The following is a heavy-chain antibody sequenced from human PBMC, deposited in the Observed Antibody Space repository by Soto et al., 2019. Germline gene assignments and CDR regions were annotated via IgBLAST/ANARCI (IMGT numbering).Heavy chain of an antibody. CDR2: IIPIFGTA. Sequence: ASVKVSCKASGGTFSSYAISWVRQAPGQGLEWMGGIIPIFGTANYAQKFQGRVTITADESTSTAYMELSSLRSEDTAVYYCARGYCSSTSCYPYYYYGMDVWGQGTTVTVSS. V-gene: IGHV1-69*13. D-gene: IGHD2-2*01. CDR1: GGTFSSYA. CDR3: ARGYCSSTSCYPYYYYGMDV. J-gene: IGHJ6*02.